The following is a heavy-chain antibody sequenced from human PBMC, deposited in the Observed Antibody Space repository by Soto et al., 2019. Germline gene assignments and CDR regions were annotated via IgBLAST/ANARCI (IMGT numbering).Heavy chain of an antibody. D-gene: IGHD2-8*01. CDR2: IYYSGST. CDR1: GGSISSSSYY. J-gene: IGHJ6*02. Sequence: LSLTCTVSGGSISSSSYYWGWIRQPPGKGLEWIGSIYYSGSTYCNPSLKSRVTISVDTSKNQFSLKLSSVTAADTAVYYCARHTEGTNGYYYYGMDVWGQGTTVTVSS. V-gene: IGHV4-39*01. CDR3: ARHTEGTNGYYYYGMDV.